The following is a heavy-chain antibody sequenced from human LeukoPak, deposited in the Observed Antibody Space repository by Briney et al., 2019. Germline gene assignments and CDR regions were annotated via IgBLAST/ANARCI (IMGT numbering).Heavy chain of an antibody. D-gene: IGHD1-26*01. J-gene: IGHJ5*02. V-gene: IGHV4-59*01. CDR1: GGSISSYY. CDR2: IYYSGGT. Sequence: PSETLSLTCTVSGGSISSYYWSWIRQPPGKGLEWIGYIYYSGGTNYNPSLKSRVTISVDTSKNQFSLKLSSVTAADTAVYYCARDHGADSGSYYTNNWFDPWGQGTLVTVSS. CDR3: ARDHGADSGSYYTNNWFDP.